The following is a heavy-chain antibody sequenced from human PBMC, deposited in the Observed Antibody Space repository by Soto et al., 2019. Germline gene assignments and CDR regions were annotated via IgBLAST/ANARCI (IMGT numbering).Heavy chain of an antibody. CDR3: AREGLYSSNWWLDY. CDR2: IWYNGSHI. J-gene: IGHJ4*02. V-gene: IGHV3-33*01. D-gene: IGHD6-13*01. Sequence: PWGSLRLSCVVSEIYFSGHDMHWVRQAPGKGLEWVAVIWYNGSHIYYGDSVKGRFTISRDNSKDTLYLQKNNWGAEDTAVYYCAREGLYSSNWWLDYWGRGT. CDR1: EIYFSGHD.